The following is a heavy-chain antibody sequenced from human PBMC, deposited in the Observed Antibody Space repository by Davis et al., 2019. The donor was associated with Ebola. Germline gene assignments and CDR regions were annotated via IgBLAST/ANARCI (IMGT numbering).Heavy chain of an antibody. CDR3: AKVEGSGIP. V-gene: IGHV3-7*01. D-gene: IGHD3-10*01. J-gene: IGHJ5*02. CDR1: GFTFDDYG. CDR2: INQDGGEK. Sequence: GESLKISCAASGFTFDDYGMSWVRQAPGKGLEWVANINQDGGEKDYADSVKGRLTIARDNARNSVYLHMNSLRVEDTAVYYCAKVEGSGIPWGQGTLATVSS.